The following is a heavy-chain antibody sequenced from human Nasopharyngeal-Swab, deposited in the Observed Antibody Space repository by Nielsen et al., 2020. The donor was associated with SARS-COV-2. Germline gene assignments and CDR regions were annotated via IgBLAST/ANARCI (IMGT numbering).Heavy chain of an antibody. Sequence: ASVKVSCKVSGYTLTVLPIHWARQAPGKGLEGMGPVVPEDGEPIYAQNFQGRVTMTEDTSTYTAYLELSSLRSEDTAVYYCASEGSGVFGVVIYAFDIWGPGTLVTVSS. CDR3: ASEGSGVFGVVIYAFDI. V-gene: IGHV1-24*01. J-gene: IGHJ3*02. CDR1: GYTLTVLP. D-gene: IGHD3-3*01. CDR2: VVPEDGEP.